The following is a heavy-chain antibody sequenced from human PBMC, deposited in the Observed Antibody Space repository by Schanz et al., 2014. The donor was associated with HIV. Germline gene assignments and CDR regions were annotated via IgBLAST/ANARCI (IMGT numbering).Heavy chain of an antibody. CDR3: AKDNGWPLASYYGMDV. Sequence: VQLGESGGGLVQPGRSLRLSCAASGFTFDDYAMHWVRQAPGKGLEWVSGVSWNSGSIGYADSVKGRFTISRDNAKNSLYLQMNSLRAEDTALYYCAKDNGWPLASYYGMDVWGQGTTVTVSS. D-gene: IGHD6-19*01. CDR2: VSWNSGSI. V-gene: IGHV3-9*01. J-gene: IGHJ6*02. CDR1: GFTFDDYA.